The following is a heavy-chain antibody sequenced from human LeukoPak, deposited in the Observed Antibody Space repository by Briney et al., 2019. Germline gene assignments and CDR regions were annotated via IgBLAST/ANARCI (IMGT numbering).Heavy chain of an antibody. CDR2: IDPYNGNT. D-gene: IGHD3-10*01. V-gene: IGHV1-18*01. CDR3: ARGYYGSGSYLRREFDY. CDR1: GYTFTIYG. Sequence: ASVKVSCKASGYTFTIYGISWVRRAPGQGIEWTGWIDPYNGNTNYAQNLQGRVTMTTDTSTSTAYMELRSLRSDDTAVYYCARGYYGSGSYLRREFDYWGQGTLVTVSS. J-gene: IGHJ4*02.